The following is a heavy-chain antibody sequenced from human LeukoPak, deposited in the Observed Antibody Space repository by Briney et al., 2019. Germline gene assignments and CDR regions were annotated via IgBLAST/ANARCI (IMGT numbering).Heavy chain of an antibody. CDR1: GFTFSSYW. D-gene: IGHD3-16*01. CDR2: IKQDGSEK. J-gene: IGHJ6*02. CDR3: ARGGGLDV. Sequence: GGSLRLSCAAFGFTFSSYWMSWVRQAPGKGLEWVANIKQDGSEKYYVDSVKGRFTISRDNAKNSLYLQMSNLRAEDTAVYFCARGGGLDVWGQGATVTVSS. V-gene: IGHV3-7*03.